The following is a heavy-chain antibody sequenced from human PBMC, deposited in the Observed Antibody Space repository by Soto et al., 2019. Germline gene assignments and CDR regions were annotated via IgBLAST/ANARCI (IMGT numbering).Heavy chain of an antibody. V-gene: IGHV4-31*03. CDR2: IYHSGST. D-gene: IGHD1-1*01. CDR1: GDSISGGGYY. Sequence: QVQLQESGRGLVKPSQTLSLTCTVSGDSISGGGYYWSWIRRHPGKGLEWIGYIYHSGSTHYKSSLKSRLTISVDTSKNQFSLKLRSVTAADTAVYYCARRANEDAFDIWGQGTMVTVSS. J-gene: IGHJ3*02. CDR3: ARRANEDAFDI.